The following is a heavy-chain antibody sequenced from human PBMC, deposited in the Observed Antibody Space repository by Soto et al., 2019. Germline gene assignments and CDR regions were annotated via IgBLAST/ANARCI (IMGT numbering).Heavy chain of an antibody. V-gene: IGHV4-59*08. CDR2: IYYSGST. Sequence: SLTCTVSGGSISSYYWSWIRQPPGKGLEWIGYIYYSGSTNYNPSLKSRVTISVDTSKNQFSLKLSSVTAADTAVYYCARSGYSGYGRYYYYYYMDVWGKGTTVTVSS. D-gene: IGHD5-12*01. J-gene: IGHJ6*03. CDR1: GGSISSYY. CDR3: ARSGYSGYGRYYYYYYMDV.